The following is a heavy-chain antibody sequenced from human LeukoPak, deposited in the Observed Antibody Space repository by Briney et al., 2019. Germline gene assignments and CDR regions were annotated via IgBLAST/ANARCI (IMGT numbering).Heavy chain of an antibody. J-gene: IGHJ4*02. CDR3: AKLGRRNAAAIPYDY. D-gene: IGHD2-2*02. Sequence: QSGGSLRLSCAASGFTFSSYGMSWVRQAPGKGLEWVSAISGSGGSTYYADSVKGRFTISRDNSKNTLYLQMNSLRAEDTAVYYCAKLGRRNAAAIPYDYWGQGTLVTVSS. CDR2: ISGSGGST. CDR1: GFTFSSYG. V-gene: IGHV3-23*01.